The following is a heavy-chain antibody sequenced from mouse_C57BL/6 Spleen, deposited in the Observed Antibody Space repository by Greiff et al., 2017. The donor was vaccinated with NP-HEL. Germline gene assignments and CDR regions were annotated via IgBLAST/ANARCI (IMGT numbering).Heavy chain of an antibody. D-gene: IGHD4-1*01. J-gene: IGHJ4*01. Sequence: VQLQQSGPGLVQPSQSLSITCTVSGFSLTSYGVHWVRQSPGKGLEWLGVIWRGGSTDYNAAFMSRLSITKDNSKSQVFFKMNSLQADDTAIYYCAKNRGGTDYYAMDYWGQGTSVTVSS. CDR1: GFSLTSYG. V-gene: IGHV2-5*01. CDR3: AKNRGGTDYYAMDY. CDR2: IWRGGST.